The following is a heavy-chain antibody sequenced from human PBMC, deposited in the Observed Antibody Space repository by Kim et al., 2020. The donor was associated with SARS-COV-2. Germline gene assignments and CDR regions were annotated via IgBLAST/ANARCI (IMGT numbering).Heavy chain of an antibody. V-gene: IGHV3-30*18. CDR2: ISYDGSNI. J-gene: IGHJ6*02. CDR3: AKDLGAFGGNIPSYYYYGMDV. Sequence: GGSLRLSCAASGFTFSSYGMHWVRQAPGKGLEWVAVISYDGSNIYYADSVKGRFTISRDNSKNTLYLQMNSLRAEDTAVYYCAKDLGAFGGNIPSYYYYGMDVWGQGTTVTVSS. D-gene: IGHD3-10*01. CDR1: GFTFSSYG.